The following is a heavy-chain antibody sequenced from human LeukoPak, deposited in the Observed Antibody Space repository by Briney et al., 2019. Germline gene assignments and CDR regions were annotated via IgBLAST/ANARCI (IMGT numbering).Heavy chain of an antibody. V-gene: IGHV4-34*01. CDR1: GGSFSGYY. Sequence: PSETLSLTCAVYGGSFSGYYWSWIRQPPGKGLEWIGEINHSGSTNYNPSLKSRVTISVDTSKNHFSLKLSSVTAADTAVYYCARDRSYYYGSGSRHNWFDPWGQGTLVTVSS. D-gene: IGHD3-10*01. CDR2: INHSGST. CDR3: ARDRSYYYGSGSRHNWFDP. J-gene: IGHJ5*02.